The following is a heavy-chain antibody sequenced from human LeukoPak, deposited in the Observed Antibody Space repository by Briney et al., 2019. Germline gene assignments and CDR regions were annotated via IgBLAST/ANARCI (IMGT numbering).Heavy chain of an antibody. CDR1: GGSISSSSYD. V-gene: IGHV4-39*02. Sequence: SETLSLTCTVSGGSISSSSYDWGWIRQPPGKGLEWIGSIYYSGSTYYNPSLKSRVTISVDTSKNQFSLKLSSVTAADTAVYYCARDSSSSWCAWYFDYWGQGTLLTVSS. CDR3: ARDSSSSWCAWYFDY. CDR2: IYYSGST. J-gene: IGHJ4*02. D-gene: IGHD6-13*01.